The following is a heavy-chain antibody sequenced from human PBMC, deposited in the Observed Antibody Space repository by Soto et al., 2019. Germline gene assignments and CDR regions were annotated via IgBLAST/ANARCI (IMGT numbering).Heavy chain of an antibody. J-gene: IGHJ4*02. CDR2: ISYSGST. D-gene: IGHD1-1*01. CDR1: GGSISSYY. Sequence: SETLSLTCTVSGGSISSYYLNWIRQSPGKGLEWIGYISYSGSTNYNPSLKSRVTISVDTSKNQFSLKLSSVTAADTAVYYCARAEIPLEPFDYWGQGTLVTVSS. CDR3: ARAEIPLEPFDY. V-gene: IGHV4-59*01.